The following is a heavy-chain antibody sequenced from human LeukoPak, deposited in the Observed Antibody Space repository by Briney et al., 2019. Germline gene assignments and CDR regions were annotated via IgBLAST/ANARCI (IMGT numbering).Heavy chain of an antibody. Sequence: SETLSLTCSVSGGSISSGTYYWGWIRQPPGKGLDWIATINYSVTTHYNPSLRSRVTISADTSNNQFSLKVNSVTAADTAVYYCARGRWISGNYYNFDYWGQGTLVTVSS. CDR1: GGSISSGTYY. CDR2: INYSVTT. CDR3: ARGRWISGNYYNFDY. J-gene: IGHJ4*02. D-gene: IGHD1-26*01. V-gene: IGHV4-39*07.